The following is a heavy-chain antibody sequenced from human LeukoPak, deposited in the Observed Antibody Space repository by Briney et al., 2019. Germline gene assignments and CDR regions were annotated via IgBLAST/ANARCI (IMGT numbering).Heavy chain of an antibody. V-gene: IGHV3-7*01. J-gene: IGHJ3*02. D-gene: IGHD3-22*01. CDR2: IKQDGSEK. Sequence: GGSLRLSCAASGFTFSSYWMSWVRQAPGKGLEWVANIKQDGSEKYYVDSVKGRFTIPSDNAKNSLYLQMNSLRAEDTAVHYCARNAMIVDDASDIWGQGTMVTVSS. CDR1: GFTFSSYW. CDR3: ARNAMIVDDASDI.